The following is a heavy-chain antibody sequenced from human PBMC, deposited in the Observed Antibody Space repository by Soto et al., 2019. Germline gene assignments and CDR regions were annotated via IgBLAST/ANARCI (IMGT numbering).Heavy chain of an antibody. V-gene: IGHV4-31*03. CDR2: FYYSGST. J-gene: IGHJ4*02. D-gene: IGHD3-16*02. Sequence: SETLSLTCTVSGGSISSGGYYWSWIRQHPGKGMERIGFFYYSGSTYYNPSLKSRVTISVDTSKNQFSLKLSSVTAADTAVYYCARLGYDYVWGSYRYTPTLLDYWGQGTLVTVSS. CDR3: ARLGYDYVWGSYRYTPTLLDY. CDR1: GGSISSGGYY.